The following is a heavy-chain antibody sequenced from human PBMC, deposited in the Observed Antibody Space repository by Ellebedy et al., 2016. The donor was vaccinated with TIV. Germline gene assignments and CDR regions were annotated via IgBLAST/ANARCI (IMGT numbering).Heavy chain of an antibody. CDR3: ARGGSYGTIDS. Sequence: GESLKISCGASGFTFSSYWMYWVRQAPGTGLVWVSRTNGDGTSTTYAESVKGRFTISRDNAKDTLYLQMNSLRAEDTALYFCARGGSYGTIDSWGQGTLVSVSS. D-gene: IGHD1-26*01. V-gene: IGHV3-74*01. CDR1: GFTFSSYW. CDR2: TNGDGTST. J-gene: IGHJ4*02.